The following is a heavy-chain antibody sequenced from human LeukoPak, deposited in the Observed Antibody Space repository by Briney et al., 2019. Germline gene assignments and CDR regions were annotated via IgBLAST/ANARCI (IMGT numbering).Heavy chain of an antibody. Sequence: PGGSLRLSCAASGFTFGSYWMSWVRQAPGKGLEWVANIKQDGSEKYYVDSVKGRFTISRDNAKNSLYLQMNSLRAEDTAVYYCARDRYYDYVWGSDAFDIWGQGTMVTVSS. CDR3: ARDRYYDYVWGSDAFDI. CDR2: IKQDGSEK. J-gene: IGHJ3*02. D-gene: IGHD3-16*01. V-gene: IGHV3-7*01. CDR1: GFTFGSYW.